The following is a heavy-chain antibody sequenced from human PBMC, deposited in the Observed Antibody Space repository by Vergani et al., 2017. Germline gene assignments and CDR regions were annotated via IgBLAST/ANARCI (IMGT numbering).Heavy chain of an antibody. CDR2: IYTSGST. Sequence: QVQLQESGPGLVKPSQTLSLTCTVSGGSISSGSYYWSWIRQPAGKGLEWIGRIYTSGSTNYNPSLKSRVTISVDTSKNQFSLKLSYVTAADTAVYYCARDYYYXMDVWGKGTTVTVSS. CDR1: GGSISSGSYY. V-gene: IGHV4-61*02. CDR3: ARDYYYXMDV. J-gene: IGHJ6*03.